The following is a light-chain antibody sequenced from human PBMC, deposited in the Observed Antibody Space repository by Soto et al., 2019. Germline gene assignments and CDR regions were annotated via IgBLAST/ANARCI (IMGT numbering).Light chain of an antibody. CDR1: QSVSSY. CDR2: DAS. Sequence: EIVLTQSPAILSLSPGERATLSCRASQSVSSYLAWYQQKPGQAPRLLMYDASNRATGIPDRFSGSGSGTDFTLTISRLEPEDFAVYYCQQYGSSGTFGQGTKVDNK. V-gene: IGKV3-20*01. J-gene: IGKJ1*01. CDR3: QQYGSSGT.